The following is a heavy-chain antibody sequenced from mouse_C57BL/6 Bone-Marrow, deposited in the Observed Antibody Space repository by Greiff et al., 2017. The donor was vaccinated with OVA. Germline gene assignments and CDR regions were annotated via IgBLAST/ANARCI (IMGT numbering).Heavy chain of an antibody. CDR1: GYTFTDYY. D-gene: IGHD2-12*01. CDR3: ARKRGGYSPYYFDY. J-gene: IGHJ2*01. V-gene: IGHV1-26*01. CDR2: INPNNGGT. Sequence: EVQLQQSGPELVKPGASVKISCKASGYTFTDYYMNWVKQSHGKSLEWIGDINPNNGGTSYNQKFKGKATLTVDKSSSTAYMELRSLTSEDSAVDYCARKRGGYSPYYFDYWGQGTTLTVSS.